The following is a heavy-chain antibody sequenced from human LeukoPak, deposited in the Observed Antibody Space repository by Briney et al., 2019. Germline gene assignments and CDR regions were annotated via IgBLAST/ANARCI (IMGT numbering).Heavy chain of an antibody. CDR3: ASRPGHFDY. J-gene: IGHJ4*02. CDR2: ISGSGGST. Sequence: PGGSLRLSCAASGFTFSSYAMSWVRQAPGKGLEWVSAISGSGGSTLYADSVKGRFTISRDNSKNTLYLQMNSLRAGDTALYYCASRPGHFDYWGQGTLVTVSS. CDR1: GFTFSSYA. V-gene: IGHV3-23*01.